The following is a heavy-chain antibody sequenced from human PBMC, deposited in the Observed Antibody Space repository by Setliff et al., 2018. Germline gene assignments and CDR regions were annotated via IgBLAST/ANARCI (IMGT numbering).Heavy chain of an antibody. D-gene: IGHD6-19*01. CDR1: VGSVSSYY. J-gene: IGHJ6*03. CDR2: IYIGGSA. V-gene: IGHV4-4*07. Sequence: SETLSLTCTVSVGSVSSYYWSWIRQPAGKGLEWIGHIYIGGSANYNPSLKSRVTMSIDTSKNQFSLKLNSVTAADMAVHYCAREQWLDPPGYYHMDVWAKGTTVTVSS. CDR3: AREQWLDPPGYYHMDV.